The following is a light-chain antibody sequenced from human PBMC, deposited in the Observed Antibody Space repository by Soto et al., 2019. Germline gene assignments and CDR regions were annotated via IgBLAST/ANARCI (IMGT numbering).Light chain of an antibody. CDR1: SSDVGGSNF. Sequence: QSALPQPASVSDSPGQSITISCTGTSSDVGGSNFVSWYQQHPGKPPKLIIYDVANRPSGVSNRFSGSKSGSTASLIISRLQTEDEADYYCVSYTSSTNYVFGTGTKVTVL. J-gene: IGLJ1*01. CDR3: VSYTSSTNYV. CDR2: DVA. V-gene: IGLV2-14*03.